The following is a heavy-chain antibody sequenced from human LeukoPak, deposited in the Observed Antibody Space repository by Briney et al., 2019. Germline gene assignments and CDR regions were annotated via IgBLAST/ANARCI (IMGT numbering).Heavy chain of an antibody. CDR1: GGSISSYY. CDR2: IYYSGST. Sequence: PSETLSLTCTVSGGSISSYYWSWIRQPPGKGLEWIGYIYYSGSTNYNPSLKSRVTISVDTSKNQFSLKLSSVTAADTAVYYCAQITMVRGVIITFDYWGQGTLVTVSS. CDR3: AQITMVRGVIITFDY. V-gene: IGHV4-59*08. D-gene: IGHD3-10*01. J-gene: IGHJ4*02.